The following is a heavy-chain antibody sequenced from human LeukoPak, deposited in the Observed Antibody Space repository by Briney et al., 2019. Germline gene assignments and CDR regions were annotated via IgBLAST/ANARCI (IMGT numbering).Heavy chain of an antibody. CDR1: GGSFSGYY. CDR3: ARVVVQLLSAIPYHFDY. V-gene: IGHV4-34*01. CDR2: INHSGST. J-gene: IGHJ4*02. D-gene: IGHD2-2*01. Sequence: SETLSLTCAVYGGSFSGYYWSWIRQPPGKGLEWIGEINHSGSTNYKPSLTSRGNISVDTSKNQFSLKLRSVTAADTAVYYCARVVVQLLSAIPYHFDYWGQGTLVTVSS.